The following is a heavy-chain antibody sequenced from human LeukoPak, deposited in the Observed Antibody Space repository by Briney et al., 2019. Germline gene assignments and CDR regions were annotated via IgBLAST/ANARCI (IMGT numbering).Heavy chain of an antibody. J-gene: IGHJ2*01. CDR3: ARSPFVEVVVATSWYFDL. V-gene: IGHV4-4*08. D-gene: IGHD1-26*01. CDR2: IYSSANR. Sequence: SETLSLTCTVSGASITSYYWTWIRQPPGKGLEWIGYIYSSANRDLNPSLKSRVTISVDASKSQASLKLFSVTASDTALYYCARSPFVEVVVATSWYFDLWGRGTLVTVSS. CDR1: GASITSYY.